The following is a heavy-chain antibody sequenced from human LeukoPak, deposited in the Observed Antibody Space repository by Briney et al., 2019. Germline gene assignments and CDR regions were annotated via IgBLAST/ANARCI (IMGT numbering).Heavy chain of an antibody. CDR2: IYYSGST. V-gene: IGHV4-59*01. J-gene: IGHJ4*02. CDR1: GDSISSYY. Sequence: KPSETLSLTCTVSGDSISSYYCSWIRQPPGKGLEWIGYIYYSGSTNYNPSLKSRVTISVDTSKNQFSLRLSSVTAADTAVYYCARVTGYMTEDYFDYWGQGTLITISS. CDR3: ARVTGYMTEDYFDY. D-gene: IGHD6-13*01.